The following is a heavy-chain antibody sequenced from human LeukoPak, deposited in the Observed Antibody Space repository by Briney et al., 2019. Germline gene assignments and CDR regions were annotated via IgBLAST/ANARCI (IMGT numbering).Heavy chain of an antibody. D-gene: IGHD5-12*01. Sequence: PSETLSLTCTVSGGSISTTSYYWGWIRQPPGKGLEWIGSIFYTGATYYSPSLKSRVTISVDTSRNQFSLGLTSVIAADTAVYYCARRPYSGNDYFDSWGQGTLVTVSS. CDR3: ARRPYSGNDYFDS. CDR1: GGSISTTSYY. J-gene: IGHJ4*02. V-gene: IGHV4-39*01. CDR2: IFYTGAT.